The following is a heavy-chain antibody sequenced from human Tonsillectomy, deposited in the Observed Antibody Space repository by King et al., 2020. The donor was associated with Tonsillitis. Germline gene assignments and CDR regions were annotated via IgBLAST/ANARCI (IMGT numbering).Heavy chain of an antibody. D-gene: IGHD4-11*01. J-gene: IGHJ6*02. CDR2: IYYSGST. CDR3: ARLRATVTADSLDRYHYGMDV. CDR1: GGSISSSSYY. Sequence: QLQESGPGLVKPSETLSLTCTVSGGSISSSSYYWGWIRQPPGKGLGWIGSIYYSGSTYYNPSLKSRVTISVDTSKNPFSLKLSSVTAADTAVYYCARLRATVTADSLDRYHYGMDVWGQGTTVTVSS. V-gene: IGHV4-39*01.